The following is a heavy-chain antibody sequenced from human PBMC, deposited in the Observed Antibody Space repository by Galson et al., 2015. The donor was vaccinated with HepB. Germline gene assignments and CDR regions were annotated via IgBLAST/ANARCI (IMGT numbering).Heavy chain of an antibody. Sequence: CAISGDSVSSNSAAWNWIRQSPSRGLEWLGRTYYRSKWYNDYAVSVKSRITINPDTSKNQFSLQLNSVTPEDTAVYYCARDHCSGSYQEGYYYYYYGMDVWGQGTTVTVSS. CDR1: GDSVSSNSAA. J-gene: IGHJ6*02. CDR2: TYYRSKWYN. D-gene: IGHD1-26*01. V-gene: IGHV6-1*01. CDR3: ARDHCSGSYQEGYYYYYYGMDV.